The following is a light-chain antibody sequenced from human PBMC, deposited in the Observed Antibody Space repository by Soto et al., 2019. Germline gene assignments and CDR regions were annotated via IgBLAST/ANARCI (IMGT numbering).Light chain of an antibody. CDR1: SSNIGSNA. Sequence: QSVLTQPPSAYGTPGQRVTISCSGSSSNIGSNAVSWYQHFPGTAPKVLIYSDDQRPSGVPDRFSGSKSGTSASLAISGLRAEDEADYFCAAWGDSLNTWVFGGGTKLTVL. J-gene: IGLJ3*02. V-gene: IGLV1-44*01. CDR2: SDD. CDR3: AAWGDSLNTWV.